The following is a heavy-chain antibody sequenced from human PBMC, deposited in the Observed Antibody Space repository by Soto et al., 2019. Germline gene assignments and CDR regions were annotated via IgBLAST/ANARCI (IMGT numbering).Heavy chain of an antibody. D-gene: IGHD6-13*01. V-gene: IGHV1-69*06. CDR2: IIPVFGTP. J-gene: IGHJ5*02. Sequence: SVKVSCKASGYSFSSHAITWVRQAPGQGLEWMGGIIPVFGTPSYAQKFQGRVTISADKSTNTSSLELRSLRSEDTAVYYCARGGALSTSWYWGDGLDAWGQGTQVTSPQ. CDR1: GYSFSSHA. CDR3: ARGGALSTSWYWGDGLDA.